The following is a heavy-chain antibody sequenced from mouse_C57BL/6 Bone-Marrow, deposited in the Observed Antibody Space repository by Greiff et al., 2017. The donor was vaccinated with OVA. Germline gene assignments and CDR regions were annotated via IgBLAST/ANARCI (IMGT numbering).Heavy chain of an antibody. D-gene: IGHD2-1*01. CDR1: GYTFTSYW. J-gene: IGHJ2*01. CDR3: ARFYGNYDYFDY. CDR2: IDPSDSYT. Sequence: QVQLQQPGAELVKPGASVKLSCKASGYTFTSYWMQWVKQRPGQGLEWIGEIDPSDSYTNYNQKFKGKATLTVDTSSSTAYMQLSSLTSEDSAVYYCARFYGNYDYFDYWGQGTTLTVSS. V-gene: IGHV1-50*01.